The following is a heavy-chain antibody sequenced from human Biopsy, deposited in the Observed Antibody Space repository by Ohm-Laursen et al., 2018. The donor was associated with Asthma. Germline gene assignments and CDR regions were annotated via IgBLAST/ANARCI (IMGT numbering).Heavy chain of an antibody. CDR3: ARGDSSGWSHYYFDY. Sequence: LSLTCAAAGFTVSKDHMFWVRQAPGKGLEWVSVIYSGGTSDTADSVRGRFTISRDFYKNTLYLQMDSLRAEDTAVYYCARGDSSGWSHYYFDYWGQGTLVTVSS. J-gene: IGHJ4*02. CDR1: GFTVSKDH. D-gene: IGHD6-19*01. CDR2: IYSGGTS. V-gene: IGHV3-53*01.